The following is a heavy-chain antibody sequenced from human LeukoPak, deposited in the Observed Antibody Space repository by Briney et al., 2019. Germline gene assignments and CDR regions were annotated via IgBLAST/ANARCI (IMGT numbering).Heavy chain of an antibody. D-gene: IGHD3-22*01. CDR2: IYNSGGT. J-gene: IGHJ4*02. Sequence: GGSLRLSCAASGFTVSSKYMSWVRQAPGKGLEWLSVIYNSGGTYYADSVKGRFTISRDNSKNTLYLQMNSLRVEDTAVYFCARDCSASSSDYYPLDYWGQGTLVTVSS. V-gene: IGHV3-66*01. CDR3: ARDCSASSSDYYPLDY. CDR1: GFTVSSKY.